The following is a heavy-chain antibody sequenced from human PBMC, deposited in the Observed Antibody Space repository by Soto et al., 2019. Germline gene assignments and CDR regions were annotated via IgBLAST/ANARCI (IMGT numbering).Heavy chain of an antibody. J-gene: IGHJ6*02. D-gene: IGHD2-15*01. CDR2: IYHGADT. CDR3: ARERSFIYEGCSRNKYCFSVMAF. Sequence: SLTTCRTRGWAGGTRISGGDSWTWNQQTPVKGLEWIGNIYHGADTYYNPSLRSRVNISLDMSKNHFSLQLSTVTAADTAVYFCARERSFIYEGCSRNKYCFSVMAFWVHRTSATV. V-gene: IGHV4-30-2*01. CDR1: GGTRISGGDS.